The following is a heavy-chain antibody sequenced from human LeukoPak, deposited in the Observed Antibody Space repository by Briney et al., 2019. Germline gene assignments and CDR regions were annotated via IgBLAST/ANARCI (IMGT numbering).Heavy chain of an antibody. J-gene: IGHJ4*02. Sequence: GGSPRLSCAASGFTFSSYSMNWVRQAPGKGLEWVSSISSSSSYIYYADSVKGRFTISRDNAKNSLYLQMNSLRAEDTAVYYCARDRVGYGDYVSFDYWGQGTLVTVSS. D-gene: IGHD4-17*01. CDR2: ISSSSSYI. CDR1: GFTFSSYS. V-gene: IGHV3-21*01. CDR3: ARDRVGYGDYVSFDY.